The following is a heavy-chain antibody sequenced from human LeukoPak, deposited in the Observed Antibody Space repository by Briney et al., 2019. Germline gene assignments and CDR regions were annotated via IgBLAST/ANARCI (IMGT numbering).Heavy chain of an antibody. CDR2: IIPIFGTA. J-gene: IGHJ6*02. D-gene: IGHD4-11*01. V-gene: IGHV1-69*13. CDR1: GGTFSSYA. CDR3: ARDYSNYVYYYYGMDV. Sequence: SVKVSCKASGGTFSSYAISWVRQAPGQGLEWMGGIIPIFGTANYAQKFQGRVTITADESTSTAYMELSSLRSEDTAVYYCARDYSNYVYYYYGMDVWGQGTTVTVSS.